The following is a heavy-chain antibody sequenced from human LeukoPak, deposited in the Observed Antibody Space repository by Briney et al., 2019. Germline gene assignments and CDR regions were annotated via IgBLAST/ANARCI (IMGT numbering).Heavy chain of an antibody. V-gene: IGHV3-23*01. D-gene: IGHD3-16*01. CDR3: ARVRVGLGYLDY. Sequence: GSLRLSCAASGFTFSSYAMSWVRQAPGKGLEWVSVISGSDGGTYYADSVKGRFTISRDNSKNTLYLQMNSLRAEDTAVYYCARVRVGLGYLDYWGQGTLVTVSS. CDR2: ISGSDGGT. CDR1: GFTFSSYA. J-gene: IGHJ4*02.